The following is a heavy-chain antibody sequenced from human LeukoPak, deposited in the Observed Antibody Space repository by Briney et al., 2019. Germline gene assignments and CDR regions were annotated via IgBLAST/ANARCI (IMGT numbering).Heavy chain of an antibody. CDR1: GFTFSNYA. V-gene: IGHV3-30-3*01. J-gene: IGHJ4*02. CDR2: ISFDGSNK. D-gene: IGHD3-22*01. CDR3: AKDPYDSSGYLGYYFDY. Sequence: GGSLRLSCAASGFTFSNYAMHWVRQAPGKGLEWVALISFDGSNKYYADSVKGRFTISRDNSKNTLYLQMNSLRAEDTAVYYCAKDPYDSSGYLGYYFDYWGQGTLVTVSS.